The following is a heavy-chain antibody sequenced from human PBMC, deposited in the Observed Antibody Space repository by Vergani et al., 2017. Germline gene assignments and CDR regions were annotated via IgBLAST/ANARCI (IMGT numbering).Heavy chain of an antibody. CDR2: ISSSSSYI. CDR3: ARVSGATGLNYYYYYMDV. V-gene: IGHV3-21*01. J-gene: IGHJ6*03. D-gene: IGHD7-27*01. Sequence: EVQLVESGGGLVKPGGSLRLSCAASGFTFSSYSMNWVRQAPGKGLEWVSSISSSSSYIYYADSVKGRFTISRDNAKNSLYLQMNSLRAEDTAVYYCARVSGATGLNYYYYYMDVWGKGTTVTVSS. CDR1: GFTFSSYS.